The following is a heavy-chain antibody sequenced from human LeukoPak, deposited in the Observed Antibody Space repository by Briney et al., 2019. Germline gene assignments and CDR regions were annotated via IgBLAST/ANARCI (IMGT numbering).Heavy chain of an antibody. CDR1: GGSIGNYY. J-gene: IGHJ6*02. V-gene: IGHV4-59*01. CDR2: IYFSGTT. D-gene: IGHD4-17*01. Sequence: SETLSLTCTVSGGSIGNYYWSWLRQPPGKGLEWIGYIYFSGTTNINPSLKSRVTISVDMSKNQFSLKLGSVTAADTAVYYCAREDPQTTVPEGLDVWGQGTTVTVSS. CDR3: AREDPQTTVPEGLDV.